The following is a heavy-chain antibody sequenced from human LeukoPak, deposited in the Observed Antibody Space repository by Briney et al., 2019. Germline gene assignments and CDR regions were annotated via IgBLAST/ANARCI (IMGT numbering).Heavy chain of an antibody. CDR2: ISAYNGNT. V-gene: IGHV1-18*01. D-gene: IGHD1-26*01. J-gene: IGHJ4*02. Sequence: GASVKVSCKASGYTFTSYGISWVRQAPGQGLEWMGWISAYNGNTNYAQKLQGRVTMTTDTSTSTAYMELRGLRSDDTAVYYCARDYQSVVGATTAGYWGQGTLVTVSS. CDR1: GYTFTSYG. CDR3: ARDYQSVVGATTAGY.